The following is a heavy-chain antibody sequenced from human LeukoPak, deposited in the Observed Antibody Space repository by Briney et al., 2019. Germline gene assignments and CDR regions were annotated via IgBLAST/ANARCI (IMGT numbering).Heavy chain of an antibody. V-gene: IGHV1-69*05. D-gene: IGHD4/OR15-4a*01. CDR3: ARDAVYGEAGYYYMDV. J-gene: IGHJ6*03. Sequence: SVKVSCKASGGTFSSYAISWVRQAPGQGLEWIGRIIPIFGTANYAQKFQGRVTITTDESTSTAYMELSSLRSEDTAVYYCARDAVYGEAGYYYMDVWGKGTTVTVSS. CDR1: GGTFSSYA. CDR2: IIPIFGTA.